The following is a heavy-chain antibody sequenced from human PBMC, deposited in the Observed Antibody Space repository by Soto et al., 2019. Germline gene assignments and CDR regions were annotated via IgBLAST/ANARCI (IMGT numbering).Heavy chain of an antibody. D-gene: IGHD1-1*01. CDR2: ISSNSSII. V-gene: IGHV3-48*01. CDR3: ARVHIQLWQKYNWFDP. Sequence: PGGSLRLSCVASGFSFITYNMNWVRQAPGKGLEWVSYISSNSSIIHYADSVKGRFTISRDNARNSLYLQMNSLRAEDTAVYYCARVHIQLWQKYNWFDPWGQGTLVTVSS. J-gene: IGHJ5*02. CDR1: GFSFITYN.